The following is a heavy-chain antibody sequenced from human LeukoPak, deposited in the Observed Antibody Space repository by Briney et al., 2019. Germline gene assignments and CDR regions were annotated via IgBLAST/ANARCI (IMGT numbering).Heavy chain of an antibody. CDR3: ASRKLGNDY. V-gene: IGHV4-61*02. CDR2: IYTSGTT. CDR1: GGSISSGTYY. D-gene: IGHD7-27*01. J-gene: IGHJ4*02. Sequence: PSQTLSLTCTVSGGSISSGTYYWTWIRQPAGKGLEWVGRIYTSGTTYYNPSLKSRVTISVDRSKNQFSLILSSVTAADTAVYYCASRKLGNDYWGQGTLVTVSS.